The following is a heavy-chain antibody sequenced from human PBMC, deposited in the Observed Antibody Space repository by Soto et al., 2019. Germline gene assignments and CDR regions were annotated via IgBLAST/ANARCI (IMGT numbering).Heavy chain of an antibody. V-gene: IGHV4-30-4*01. J-gene: IGHJ5*02. Sequence: SETIDITCTVSGGSISSGDYYWCWIRQPPGKGLEWIGYIYYSGSTYYNPSLKSRVTISVDTSKNQFSLKLSSVTAADTAVYYCAGNYYGSAPFDPWGQGTLVTVS. D-gene: IGHD3-10*01. CDR1: GGSISSGDYY. CDR3: AGNYYGSAPFDP. CDR2: IYYSGST.